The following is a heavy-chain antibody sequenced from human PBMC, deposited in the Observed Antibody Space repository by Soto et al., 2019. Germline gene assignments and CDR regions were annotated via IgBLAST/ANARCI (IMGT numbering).Heavy chain of an antibody. CDR3: ARLWYYDFWSGYYPRLCADY. Sequence: SETLSLTCTVSGGSISSSSYYWGWIRQPPGKGLEWIGSIYYSGSTYYNPSLKSRVTISADTSKNQFSLKLSSVTAADTAVYYCARLWYYDFWSGYYPRLCADYRCQGPLVTLSS. J-gene: IGHJ4*02. CDR1: GGSISSSSYY. V-gene: IGHV4-39*01. D-gene: IGHD3-3*01. CDR2: IYYSGST.